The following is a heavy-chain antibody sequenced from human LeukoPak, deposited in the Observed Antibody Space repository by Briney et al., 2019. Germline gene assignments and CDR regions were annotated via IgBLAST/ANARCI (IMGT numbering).Heavy chain of an antibody. CDR1: GYSISSGYY. J-gene: IGHJ4*02. Sequence: SETLSLTCTVSGYSISSGYYWGWIRQPPGKGLEWIGNIYHSGSTYYNPSLKSRVTILVDTSKNQFSLKLGSVTAADTAVYYCARLHAGSSTSEYFDYWGQGSLVTVSS. CDR3: ARLHAGSSTSEYFDY. CDR2: IYHSGST. V-gene: IGHV4-38-2*02. D-gene: IGHD3-10*01.